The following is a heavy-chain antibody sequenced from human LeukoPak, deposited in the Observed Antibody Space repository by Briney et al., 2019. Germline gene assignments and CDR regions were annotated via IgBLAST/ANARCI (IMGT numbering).Heavy chain of an antibody. CDR1: GFTFISYG. V-gene: IGHV3-30*18. D-gene: IGHD6-13*01. CDR2: ISYDGSNK. J-gene: IGHJ4*02. CDR3: AKDKTHAPSSS. Sequence: GGYLRLSCSASGFTFISYGMPWVRQAPGKGLEWVAVISYDGSNKYYADSVKGRFTISRDNSKNTLYLQMNSLRAEDTAVYYCAKDKTHAPSSSWGEGTLVTVS.